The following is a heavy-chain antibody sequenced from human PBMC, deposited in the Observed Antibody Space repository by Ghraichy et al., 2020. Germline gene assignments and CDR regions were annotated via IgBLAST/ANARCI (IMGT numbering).Heavy chain of an antibody. CDR2: LYPSGGT. D-gene: IGHD1-26*01. V-gene: IGHV4-38-2*02. CDR3: ARIISAGTYVIDY. CDR1: GYTINSACF. J-gene: IGHJ4*02. Sequence: SETLSLTCTVSGYTINSACFWGWIRQPPGKGLEWIGSLYPSGGTYYSPSLESRVTISIDTSKSQFSLKLSSVTAADTAVYYCARIISAGTYVIDYWGKGTLVTVSS.